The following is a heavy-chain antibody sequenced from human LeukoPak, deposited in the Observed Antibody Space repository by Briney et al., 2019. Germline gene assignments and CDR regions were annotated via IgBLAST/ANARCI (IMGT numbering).Heavy chain of an antibody. J-gene: IGHJ4*02. CDR3: AKEKYYYDTSVYYPGDFVDY. CDR2: ISVSGGTT. CDR1: GFTFSDYY. D-gene: IGHD3-22*01. Sequence: PGGSLRLSCAASGFTFSDYYMSWIRQAPGKGLEWVSTISVSGGTTYYADSVKGRFTISRDNSKNMVYLQMNSLRAEDTAVYYCAKEKYYYDTSVYYPGDFVDYWGQGTLVTVSS. V-gene: IGHV3-23*01.